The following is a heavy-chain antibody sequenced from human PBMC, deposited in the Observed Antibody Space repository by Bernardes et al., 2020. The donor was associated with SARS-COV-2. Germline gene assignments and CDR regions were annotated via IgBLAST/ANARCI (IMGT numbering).Heavy chain of an antibody. CDR3: ARVLGIATTGTNPYFYGMDV. J-gene: IGHJ6*02. Sequence: GGSLRLSCEASGFTFTSYTMNWVRQAPGKGLEWISSISGTNTYINYADSVRGRFTISRDNAKNSVFLQMDSLRADDAAVYFCARVLGIATTGTNPYFYGMDVWGQGTTVTVS. V-gene: IGHV3-21*01. D-gene: IGHD4-17*01. CDR1: GFTFTSYT. CDR2: ISGTNTYI.